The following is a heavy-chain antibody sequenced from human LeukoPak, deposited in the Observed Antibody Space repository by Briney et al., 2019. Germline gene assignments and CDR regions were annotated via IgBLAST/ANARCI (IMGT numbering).Heavy chain of an antibody. CDR1: GGSISSDNW. D-gene: IGHD3-22*01. CDR3: ARDLVDSGGYYFDY. J-gene: IGHJ4*02. Sequence: SETLSLTCAVSGGSISSDNWWTWVRQPPGKGLEWIGQIYQSGSINYNPSLKSRVTISVDKSKNQFSLKLSSVTAADTAIYYCARDLVDSGGYYFDYWGQGTLVTVSS. V-gene: IGHV4-4*02. CDR2: IYQSGSI.